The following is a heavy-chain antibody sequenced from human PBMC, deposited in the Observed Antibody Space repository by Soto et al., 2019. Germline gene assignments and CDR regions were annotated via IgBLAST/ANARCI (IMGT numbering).Heavy chain of an antibody. CDR2: IYYSGST. CDR1: GGSVSSYY. J-gene: IGHJ6*03. CDR3: ARKDDSNYRSNYYYMDV. V-gene: IGHV4-59*02. D-gene: IGHD4-4*01. Sequence: PSETLSLTCTVSGGSVSSYYWSWIRQPPGKGLEWIGYIYYSGSTNYNPSLKSRVTISVDTSKNQFSLKLSSVTAADTAVYYCARKDDSNYRSNYYYMDVCGKRTTVTVSS.